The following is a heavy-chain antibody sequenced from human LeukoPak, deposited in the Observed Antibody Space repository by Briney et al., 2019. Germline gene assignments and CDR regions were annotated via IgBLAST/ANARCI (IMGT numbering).Heavy chain of an antibody. D-gene: IGHD6-13*01. CDR3: ARGGAAAGTLYNY. J-gene: IGHJ4*02. Sequence: GGSLRLSCVASGFTFSSYAMHWVRQAPGKGLEWVAVISYDGSNKYYADSVKGRFTISRDNSKNTLYLQMNSLRAEDTAVYYCARGGAAAGTLYNYWGQGTLVTVSS. CDR2: ISYDGSNK. CDR1: GFTFSSYA. V-gene: IGHV3-30-3*01.